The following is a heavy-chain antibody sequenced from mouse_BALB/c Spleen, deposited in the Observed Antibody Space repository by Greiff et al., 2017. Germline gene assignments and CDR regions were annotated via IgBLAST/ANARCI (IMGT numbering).Heavy chain of an antibody. CDR3: ARSRGRYDYFDY. D-gene: IGHD2-14*01. CDR1: GFTFSSFG. CDR2: ISSGSSTI. V-gene: IGHV5-17*02. J-gene: IGHJ2*01. Sequence: EVKLVESGGGLVQPGGSRKLSCAASGFTFSSFGMHWVRQAPEKGLEWVAYISSGSSTIYYADTVKGRFTISRDNPKNTLFLQMTSLRSEDTAMYYCARSRGRYDYFDYWGQGTTLTVSS.